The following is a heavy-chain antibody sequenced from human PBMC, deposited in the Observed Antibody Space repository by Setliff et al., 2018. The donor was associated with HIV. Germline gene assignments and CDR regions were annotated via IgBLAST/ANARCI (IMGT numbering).Heavy chain of an antibody. J-gene: IGHJ4*02. V-gene: IGHV7-4-1*02. D-gene: IGHD3-3*01. Sequence: ASVKVSCKASGYSLTTYSMNWVRQAPGRGLEWMGWINTNTGNPMYAQGFTGRFVFSLDTSVSTAYLQISSLKAEDTDVYYCARGQIGDFWYYFDYWGQGTLVTVSS. CDR3: ARGQIGDFWYYFDY. CDR2: INTNTGNP. CDR1: GYSLTTYS.